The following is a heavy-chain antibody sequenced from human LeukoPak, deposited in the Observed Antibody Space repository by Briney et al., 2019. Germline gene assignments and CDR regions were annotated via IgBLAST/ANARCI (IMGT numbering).Heavy chain of an antibody. Sequence: ASVKVSCKASGYTFTSYDINWVRQATGQGLEWMGWISAYNGNTNYAQKLQGRVTMTTDTSTSTAYMELRSLRSDDTAVYYCARDVRYYDSSGYYYGDYYYYGMDVWGQGTTVTVSS. J-gene: IGHJ6*02. CDR3: ARDVRYYDSSGYYYGDYYYYGMDV. V-gene: IGHV1-18*01. D-gene: IGHD3-22*01. CDR1: GYTFTSYD. CDR2: ISAYNGNT.